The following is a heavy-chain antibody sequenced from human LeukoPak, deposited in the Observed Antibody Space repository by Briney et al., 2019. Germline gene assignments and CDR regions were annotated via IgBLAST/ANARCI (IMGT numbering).Heavy chain of an antibody. CDR1: GGTFSSYA. CDR3: ARDRGSTHYYYGMDV. CDR2: IIPIFGTA. Sequence: ASVKVSCKASGGTFSSYAISWVRQAPGQGLEWMGGIIPIFGTANYAQKFQGRVTITADESTSTAYMELSSLRSEDTAVYYCARDRGSTHYYYGMDVWGQGTTVTVSS. J-gene: IGHJ6*02. D-gene: IGHD2-15*01. V-gene: IGHV1-69*13.